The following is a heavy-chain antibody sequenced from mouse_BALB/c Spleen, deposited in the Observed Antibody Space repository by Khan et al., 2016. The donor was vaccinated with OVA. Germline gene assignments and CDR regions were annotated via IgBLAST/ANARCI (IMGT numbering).Heavy chain of an antibody. CDR1: GYTFTSYD. CDR2: IFPGDDST. J-gene: IGHJ1*01. CDR3: ARHYYDGNLCWCFDV. Sequence: QQSGAELVKPGASVKLSCKASGYTFTSYDINWVRQRPEQGLEWIGWIFPGDDSTNYNEKFKGKATLTTDKSSSTAYLQLSRLTSEDSAVYFCARHYYDGNLCWCFDVWGAGTPVTVAS. V-gene: IGHV1-85*01. D-gene: IGHD1-1*02.